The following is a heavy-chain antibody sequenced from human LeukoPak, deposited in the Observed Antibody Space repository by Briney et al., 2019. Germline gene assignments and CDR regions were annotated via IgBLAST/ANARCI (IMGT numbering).Heavy chain of an antibody. CDR2: IHSSGST. Sequence: PSETLSLTCTVSGGSINSYYWSWIRQPPGKGLEWIGYIHSSGSTKYNPSLKGRVTISVDKSKNQFSLKVSSVTAADTAVYYCAKTKTYYYGSGSYYKGDFDYWGQGTLVTVSS. CDR1: GGSINSYY. V-gene: IGHV4-4*09. J-gene: IGHJ4*02. D-gene: IGHD3-10*01. CDR3: AKTKTYYYGSGSYYKGDFDY.